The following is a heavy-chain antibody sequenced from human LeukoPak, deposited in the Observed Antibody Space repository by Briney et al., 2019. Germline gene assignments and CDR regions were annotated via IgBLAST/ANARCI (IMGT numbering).Heavy chain of an antibody. CDR3: ARAYAMGTRPERWGYFDY. CDR2: INWNGGST. V-gene: IGHV3-20*04. CDR1: GFTFSSYW. Sequence: PGGSLRLSCAASGFTFSSYWMHWVRQAPGKGLEWVSGINWNGGSTGYADSVKGRFTISRDNAKNSLYLQMNSLRAEDTALYYCARAYAMGTRPERWGYFDYWGQGTLVTVSS. D-gene: IGHD5-24*01. J-gene: IGHJ4*02.